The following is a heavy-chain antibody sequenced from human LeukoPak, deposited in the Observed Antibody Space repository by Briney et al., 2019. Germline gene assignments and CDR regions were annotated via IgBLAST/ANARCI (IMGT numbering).Heavy chain of an antibody. Sequence: ASVKVPCKASGYTFTSYDIHWVRQATGQGLEWLGWMNPNSGNIGYAQKFQSRVTMTRNTSISTAYMVLSSLSFEDTAVYYCARRNIGCSFDPWGQGAPVTVSS. D-gene: IGHD3-10*02. CDR1: GYTFTSYD. CDR3: ARRNIGCSFDP. J-gene: IGHJ5*02. V-gene: IGHV1-8*01. CDR2: MNPNSGNI.